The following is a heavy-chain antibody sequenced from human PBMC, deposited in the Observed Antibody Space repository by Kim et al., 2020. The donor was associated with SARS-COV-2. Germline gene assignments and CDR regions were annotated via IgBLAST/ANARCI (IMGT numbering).Heavy chain of an antibody. CDR3: ARVVLTDYYYYGMDV. Sequence: SVKVSCKASGGTFSSYAISWVRQAPRQGLEWMGGIIPIFGTANYAQKFQGRVTITADESTSTAYMELSSLRSEDTAVYYCARVVLTDYYYYGMDVWGQGTTVTVSS. J-gene: IGHJ6*02. V-gene: IGHV1-69*13. CDR1: GGTFSSYA. CDR2: IIPIFGTA. D-gene: IGHD1-20*01.